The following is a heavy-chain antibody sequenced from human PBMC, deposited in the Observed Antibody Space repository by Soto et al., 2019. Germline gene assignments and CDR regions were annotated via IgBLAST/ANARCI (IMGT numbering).Heavy chain of an antibody. CDR1: GFTFSSYG. Sequence: QVQLVESGGGVVQPGRSLRLSCAASGFTFSSYGMHWVRQAPGKGLEWVAVISYDGSNKYYGDSVKGRFTISRDNSKNTLYLQMNSLRAEDTAVYYCAKGMYYYDSGYPIDYWGQGTLVTVSS. CDR2: ISYDGSNK. D-gene: IGHD3-22*01. J-gene: IGHJ4*02. CDR3: AKGMYYYDSGYPIDY. V-gene: IGHV3-30*18.